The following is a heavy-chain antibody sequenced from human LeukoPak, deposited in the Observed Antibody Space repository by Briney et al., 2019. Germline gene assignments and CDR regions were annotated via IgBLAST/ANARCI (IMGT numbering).Heavy chain of an antibody. CDR3: ARDFDY. CDR1: GDSVSSNSAA. V-gene: IGHV6-1*01. CDR2: TYYRSKWSY. Sequence: SQTLSPTCAISGDSVSSNSAAWNWIRQSPSRGLEWLGRTYYRSKWSYDYALSVKGRITIIPDTSKNQFSLHLNSVTPEDTAVYYCARDFDYWGQGTLVTVSS. J-gene: IGHJ4*02.